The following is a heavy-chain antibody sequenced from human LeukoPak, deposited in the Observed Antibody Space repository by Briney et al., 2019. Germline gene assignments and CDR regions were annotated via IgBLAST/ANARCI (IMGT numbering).Heavy chain of an antibody. D-gene: IGHD4-11*01. CDR2: MNPKSGNT. J-gene: IGHJ4*02. CDR3: ARVTGAIDY. V-gene: IGHV1-8*01. Sequence: ASVKVSCKASGYTFTSYDINWVRQAPGQGLEWMGWMNPKSGNTGYAQKFQGRVTMTRSTSISTAYMELSSLRSEDTAVYYGARVTGAIDYWGQGTLVTVSS. CDR1: GYTFTSYD.